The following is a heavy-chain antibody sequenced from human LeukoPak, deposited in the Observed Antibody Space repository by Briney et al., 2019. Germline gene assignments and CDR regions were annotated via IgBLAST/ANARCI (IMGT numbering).Heavy chain of an antibody. CDR1: GGSFSGYY. CDR3: ARGRRFTTYPFDY. J-gene: IGHJ4*01. D-gene: IGHD3-22*01. Sequence: SETLSLTCAVYGGSFSGYYWSWIRQPPGKGLEWIGEINHSGSTNYNPSLKSRVTISVDTSKNQFSLKLSSVTAADTAVYYCARGRRFTTYPFDYWGQEPWSPSPQ. CDR2: INHSGST. V-gene: IGHV4-34*01.